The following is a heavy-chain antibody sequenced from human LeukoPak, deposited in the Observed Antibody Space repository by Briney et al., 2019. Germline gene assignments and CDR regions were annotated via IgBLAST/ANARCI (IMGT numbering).Heavy chain of an antibody. Sequence: PGGSLRLSCTASGFTFSTYSINWVRQAPGKGLEWVSSISSSSNYIYYAASVKGRFTISRDNAKNSLFLQMNSLRAEDTAVYYCAREWWDLQTFDYWGQGTLVTVSS. CDR3: AREWWDLQTFDY. V-gene: IGHV3-21*01. CDR1: GFTFSTYS. D-gene: IGHD1-26*01. J-gene: IGHJ4*02. CDR2: ISSSSNYI.